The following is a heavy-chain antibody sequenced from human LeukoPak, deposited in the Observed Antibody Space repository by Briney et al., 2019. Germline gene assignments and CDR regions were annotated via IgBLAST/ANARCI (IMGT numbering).Heavy chain of an antibody. D-gene: IGHD1-26*01. J-gene: IGHJ4*02. V-gene: IGHV4-30-4*08. CDR3: AREGGSYLIDY. Sequence: SQTLSLTCTVSGGSISSGDYYWSWIRQPPGKGLEWIGYIYYSGSTYYNPSLKSRVTISVDTSKNQFSLKLSSVTAADTAVYYWAREGGSYLIDYWGQGTLVSVSS. CDR2: IYYSGST. CDR1: GGSISSGDYY.